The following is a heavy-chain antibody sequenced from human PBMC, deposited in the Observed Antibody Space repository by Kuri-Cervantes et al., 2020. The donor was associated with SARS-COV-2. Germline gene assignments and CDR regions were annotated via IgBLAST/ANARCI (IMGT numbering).Heavy chain of an antibody. CDR3: AKEAAAGEVHFDY. CDR1: GFMFNRYA. D-gene: IGHD6-13*01. Sequence: GESLKISCAASGFMFNRYAMHWVRQAPGKGLEWVAHSQIINHGGATRYAAPVKGRFIISRDDSKNMLYLQMNSLKTEDTAVYYCAKEAAAGEVHFDYWGQGTLVTVSS. V-gene: IGHV3-15*01. CDR2: SQIINHGGAT. J-gene: IGHJ4*02.